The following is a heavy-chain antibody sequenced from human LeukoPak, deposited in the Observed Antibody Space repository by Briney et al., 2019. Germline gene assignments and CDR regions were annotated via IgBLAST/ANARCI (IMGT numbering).Heavy chain of an antibody. CDR2: IGLASGAG. CDR1: GFTFSDYS. J-gene: IGHJ4*02. D-gene: IGHD5-18*01. V-gene: IGHV3-48*04. CDR3: ARDHNYAFDY. Sequence: PGGSLRLSCAASGFTFSDYSMNWVRQAPGKGLEWLSYIGLASGAGYYADSVKGRFSISSDNAKNSLSLQMNSLRADDTAVYYCARDHNYAFDYWGQGILVTVSS.